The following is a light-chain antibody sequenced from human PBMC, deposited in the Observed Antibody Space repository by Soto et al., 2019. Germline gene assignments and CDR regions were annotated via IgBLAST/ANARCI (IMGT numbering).Light chain of an antibody. Sequence: QSVLTQPASVSGSPGQSITISCTGTSSDGGYNYVSWYQQHPGKAPKLIIYEVSNRPSGVSNRFSGSKSGNTASLTISGLQAEDEADYYCSSYTTSSTVFGGGTKVTVL. CDR2: EVS. CDR1: SSDGGYNY. J-gene: IGLJ3*02. CDR3: SSYTTSSTV. V-gene: IGLV2-14*01.